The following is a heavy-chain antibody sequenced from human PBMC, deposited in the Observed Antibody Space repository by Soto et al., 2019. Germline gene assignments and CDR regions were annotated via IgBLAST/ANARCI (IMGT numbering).Heavy chain of an antibody. D-gene: IGHD3-10*01. J-gene: IGHJ4*02. CDR1: GYTFSNYD. CDR2: VNPNNGDT. CDR3: AKVSRKGSAIDFDY. Sequence: QVQLVQSGAELKKPGASVKVSCKASGYTFSNYDMNWVRQATGQGPEWIGWVNPNNGDTGYAQKFQGRVTLTTDISTTTPYMELTSLRSEDTASYYCAKVSRKGSAIDFDYWGQGTLITVSS. V-gene: IGHV1-8*01.